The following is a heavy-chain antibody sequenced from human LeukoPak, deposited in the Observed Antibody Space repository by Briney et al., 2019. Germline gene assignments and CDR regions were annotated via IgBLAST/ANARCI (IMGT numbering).Heavy chain of an antibody. D-gene: IGHD1-26*01. V-gene: IGHV1-2*04. J-gene: IGHJ3*02. CDR2: INPNSGGT. Sequence: ASVKVSCKASGYTFTSYDINWVRQATGQGLEWMGWINPNSGGTNYAQKFQGWVTMTRDTSISTAYMELSRLRSDDTAVYYCARLYSGSYYEGGAFDIWGQGTMVTVSS. CDR1: GYTFTSYD. CDR3: ARLYSGSYYEGGAFDI.